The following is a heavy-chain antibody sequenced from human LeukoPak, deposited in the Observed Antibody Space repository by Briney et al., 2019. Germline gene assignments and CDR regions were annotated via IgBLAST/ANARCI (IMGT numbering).Heavy chain of an antibody. D-gene: IGHD6-13*01. V-gene: IGHV4-59*12. Sequence: SETLSLTCTVSGGSISSYYWSWIRQPPGKGLEWIGYIYYSGSTNYHPSLKSRVTISVDTSKNQFSLKLSSVTAADTAVYYCATYSSSWYFDYWGQGTLVTVSS. CDR1: GGSISSYY. CDR2: IYYSGST. CDR3: ATYSSSWYFDY. J-gene: IGHJ4*02.